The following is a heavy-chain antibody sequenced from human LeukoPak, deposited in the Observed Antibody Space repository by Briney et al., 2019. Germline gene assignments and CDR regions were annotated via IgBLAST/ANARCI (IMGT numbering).Heavy chain of an antibody. D-gene: IGHD4-17*01. Sequence: VASVKVSCKASGYTFTSYGISWVRQAPGQGLEWMGWINPNSGGTNYAQKFQGRVTMTRDTSISTAYMELSRLASDDTAVYYCARDPSVKYYMDVWGKGTTVTVSS. V-gene: IGHV1-2*02. CDR2: INPNSGGT. J-gene: IGHJ6*03. CDR3: ARDPSVKYYMDV. CDR1: GYTFTSYG.